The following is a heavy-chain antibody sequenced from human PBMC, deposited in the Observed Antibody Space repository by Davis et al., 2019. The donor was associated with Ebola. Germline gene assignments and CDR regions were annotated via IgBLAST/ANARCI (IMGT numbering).Heavy chain of an antibody. CDR2: IYYSGST. Sequence: MPSETLSLTCTVSGGSISSYYWSWIRQPPGKGLEWIGYIYYSGSTNYNPSLKSRVTISVDTSKNQFSLKLSSVTAADTAAYYCARGITGTTPGDYWGQGTLVTVSS. D-gene: IGHD1-7*01. CDR3: ARGITGTTPGDY. CDR1: GGSISSYY. J-gene: IGHJ4*02. V-gene: IGHV4-59*01.